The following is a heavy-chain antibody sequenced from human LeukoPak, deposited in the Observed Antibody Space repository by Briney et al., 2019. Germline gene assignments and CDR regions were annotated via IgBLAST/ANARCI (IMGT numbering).Heavy chain of an antibody. CDR1: GYSISSGYY. D-gene: IGHD6-6*01. V-gene: IGHV4-38-2*01. J-gene: IGHJ4*02. CDR3: ARRFSNSHFDY. CDR2: ICHSGST. Sequence: SETLSLTCAVSGYSISSGYYWGWIRQPPGKGLEWIGNICHSGSTYYNPSLKSRVTISVDTSKNQFSLKLSSVTAADTAVYYCARRFSNSHFDYWGQGTLVTVSS.